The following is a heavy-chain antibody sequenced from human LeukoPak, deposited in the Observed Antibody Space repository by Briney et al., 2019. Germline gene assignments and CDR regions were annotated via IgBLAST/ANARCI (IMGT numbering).Heavy chain of an antibody. D-gene: IGHD2-8*01. CDR1: GYTFTGYY. CDR2: INPNSGGT. CDR3: AREWGVRDCTNGVCSYGMDV. J-gene: IGHJ6*02. Sequence: ASVKVSCKASGYTFTGYYMHWVRQAPGQGLEWMGWINPNSGGTNYAQKLQGWVTMTRDTSISTAYMELSRLRSDDTAVYYCAREWGVRDCTNGVCSYGMDVWGQGTTVTVSS. V-gene: IGHV1-2*04.